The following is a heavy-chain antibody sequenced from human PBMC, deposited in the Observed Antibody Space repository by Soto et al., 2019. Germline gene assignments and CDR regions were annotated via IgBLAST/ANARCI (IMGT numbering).Heavy chain of an antibody. Sequence: QVQLVQSGAEVKKPGASVKVSCKASGYTFTSYYIHWVRQAPGQGLEWMGIINPTGGSATYAQKFQGRVTMSRDTSTSTVYMELSSLRSEDTAVYYCAKWGRGLVDYWGQGTLVTVSS. CDR2: INPTGGSA. J-gene: IGHJ4*02. CDR3: AKWGRGLVDY. D-gene: IGHD3-16*01. CDR1: GYTFTSYY. V-gene: IGHV1-46*03.